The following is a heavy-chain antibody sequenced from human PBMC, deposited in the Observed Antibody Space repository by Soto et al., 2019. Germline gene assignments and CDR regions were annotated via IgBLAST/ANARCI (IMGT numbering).Heavy chain of an antibody. V-gene: IGHV4-30-4*01. CDR3: ARDRSSWYLGISTLRNLPRDDNWFDP. J-gene: IGHJ5*02. CDR1: GGSISSGDYY. Sequence: SETLSLTCTVSGGSISSGDYYWSWIRQPPGKGLEWIGYIYYSGSTYYNPSLKSRVTISVDTSKNQFSLKLSSVTAADTAVYYCARDRSSWYLGISTLRNLPRDDNWFDPWGQGTLVTVSS. D-gene: IGHD6-13*01. CDR2: IYYSGST.